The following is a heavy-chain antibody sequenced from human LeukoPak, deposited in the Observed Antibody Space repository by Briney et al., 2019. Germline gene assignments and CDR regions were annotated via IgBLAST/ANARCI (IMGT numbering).Heavy chain of an antibody. Sequence: SETLSLTCAVSGYYISSGYYWGWIRQPPGKGLEWIGYIYYSGSTNYNPSLKSRVTISVDTSKNQFSLKLSSVTAADTAVYYCARVDGGWFDPWGQGTLVTVSS. V-gene: IGHV4-61*01. D-gene: IGHD3-10*01. CDR3: ARVDGGWFDP. CDR2: IYYSGST. J-gene: IGHJ5*02. CDR1: GYYISSGYY.